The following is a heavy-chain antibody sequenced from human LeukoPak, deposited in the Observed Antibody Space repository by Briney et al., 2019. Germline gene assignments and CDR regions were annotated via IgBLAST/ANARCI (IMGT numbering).Heavy chain of an antibody. CDR2: IIPIFGTA. CDR1: GGTFSSYA. V-gene: IGHV1-69*13. CDR3: ARDRYGDYVPWYFDL. D-gene: IGHD4-17*01. J-gene: IGHJ2*01. Sequence: RASVKVSCKAFGGTFSSYAISWVRQAPGQGLEWMGGIIPIFGTANYAQKFQGRVTITADESTSTAYMELSSLRSEDTAVYYCARDRYGDYVPWYFDLWGRGTLVTVSS.